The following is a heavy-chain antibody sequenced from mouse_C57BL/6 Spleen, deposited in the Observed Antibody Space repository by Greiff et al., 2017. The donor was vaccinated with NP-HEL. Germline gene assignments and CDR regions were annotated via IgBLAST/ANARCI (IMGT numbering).Heavy chain of an antibody. CDR1: GYSITSGYY. CDR3: ARFPGYDGYPYFDV. CDR2: ISYDGSN. J-gene: IGHJ1*03. D-gene: IGHD2-3*01. V-gene: IGHV3-6*01. Sequence: DVHLVESGPGLVKPSQSLSLTCSVTGYSITSGYYWNWIRQFPGNKLEWMGYISYDGSNNYNPSLKNRISITRDTSKNQFFLKLNSVTTEDTATYYCARFPGYDGYPYFDVWGTGTTVTVSS.